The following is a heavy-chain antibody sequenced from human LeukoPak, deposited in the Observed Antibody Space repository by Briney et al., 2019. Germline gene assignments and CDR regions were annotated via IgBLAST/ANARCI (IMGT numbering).Heavy chain of an antibody. Sequence: SETLSLTCTVSGGSISSYYWSWIRQPPGKGLEWIGYIYYSGSTNYNPSLKSRVTISVDTSKNQFSPKLSSVTAADTAVYYCARVGYSSSWFDFWGPGTLVTVSS. J-gene: IGHJ4*02. V-gene: IGHV4-59*01. D-gene: IGHD6-13*01. CDR3: ARVGYSSSWFDF. CDR1: GGSISSYY. CDR2: IYYSGST.